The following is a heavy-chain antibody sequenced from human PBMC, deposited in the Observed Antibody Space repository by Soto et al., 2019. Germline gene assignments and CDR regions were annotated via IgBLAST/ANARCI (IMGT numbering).Heavy chain of an antibody. Sequence: PGGSLRLSCAASGFSVSSNHMNWVRQAPGKGLEWVSLIYSGGTTYYADSVKGRFIISRDNSKNTLYLQMNSLRAEDTAVYHCARILNRAPTNWGQGTLVTVSS. J-gene: IGHJ4*02. CDR3: ARILNRAPTN. V-gene: IGHV3-53*01. CDR1: GFSVSSNH. CDR2: IYSGGTT.